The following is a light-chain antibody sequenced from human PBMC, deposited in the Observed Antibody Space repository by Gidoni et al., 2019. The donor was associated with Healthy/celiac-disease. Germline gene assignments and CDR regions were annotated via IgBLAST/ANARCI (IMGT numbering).Light chain of an antibody. CDR2: GKN. V-gene: IGLV3-19*01. CDR3: NSRDSSGNDVV. CDR1: SLRSYY. Sequence: SSELTQDPAVSVALGQTVRITCQGDSLRSYYASWYQQKPGQAPVLGIYGKNNRPSGIPDRFSGSSSGNTASLTITGAQAEDEADYYCNSRDSSGNDVVFGGGTKLTVL. J-gene: IGLJ2*01.